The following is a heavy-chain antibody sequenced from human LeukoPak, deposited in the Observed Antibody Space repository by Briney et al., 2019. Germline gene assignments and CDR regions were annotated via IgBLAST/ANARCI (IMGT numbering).Heavy chain of an antibody. CDR1: GGSISSGGYY. V-gene: IGHV4-31*03. CDR3: ATALWYSDAFDI. Sequence: PSETLSLTCSVSGGSISSGGYYWSWIRQHPGKGLEWIGYIYYSGSTYYNPSLKSRVTISVDTSKNQFSLKLSSVTAADTAVYYCATALWYSDAFDIWGQGTMVTVSS. J-gene: IGHJ3*02. CDR2: IYYSGST. D-gene: IGHD2-21*01.